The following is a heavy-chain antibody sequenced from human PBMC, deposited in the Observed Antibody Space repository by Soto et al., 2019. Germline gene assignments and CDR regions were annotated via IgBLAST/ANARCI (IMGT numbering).Heavy chain of an antibody. Sequence: QVQLQESGPGLVKPSQTLSLTCTVSGGSISRGDYYWSWIRQPPGKGLEWIGYIFYSGNSYYNPSLKSRGTMSVDTSKNQFSLQLTSLTAADTAMYYCARGDGGNDPFDYWGQGILVPVSP. V-gene: IGHV4-30-4*01. CDR1: GGSISRGDYY. D-gene: IGHD2-15*01. CDR2: IFYSGNS. J-gene: IGHJ4*02. CDR3: ARGDGGNDPFDY.